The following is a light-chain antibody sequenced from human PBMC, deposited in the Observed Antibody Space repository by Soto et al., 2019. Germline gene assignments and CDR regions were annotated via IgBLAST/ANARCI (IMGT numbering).Light chain of an antibody. Sequence: EIAMTQSPTTLSVSPGERGTLSCRASQDISSNLAWYQQKPGQTPRLLIHGASTRATGIPARFSGSGSGTRFTLTIASLQSEDFAVYYCQQYDNWPRTFGQGTKVDIK. CDR3: QQYDNWPRT. CDR1: QDISSN. CDR2: GAS. V-gene: IGKV3-15*01. J-gene: IGKJ1*01.